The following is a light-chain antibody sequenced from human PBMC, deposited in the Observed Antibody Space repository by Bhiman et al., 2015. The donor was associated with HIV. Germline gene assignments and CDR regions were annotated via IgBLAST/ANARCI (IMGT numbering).Light chain of an antibody. Sequence: QSVLTQPPSVSGAPGQRVTISCTGSSSNIGAGYDVHWYQQLPGKAPKLLIFGNNNRPSGVPERFSGSNSGKTATLTISRVEVGDEAEYYCQVWHTGSEYVFGGGTTLTVL. V-gene: IGLV1-40*01. CDR2: GNN. CDR3: QVWHTGSEYV. CDR1: SSNIGAGYD. J-gene: IGLJ1*01.